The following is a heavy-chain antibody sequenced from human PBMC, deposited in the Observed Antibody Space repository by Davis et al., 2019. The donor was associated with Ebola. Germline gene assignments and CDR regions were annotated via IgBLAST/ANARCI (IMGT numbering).Heavy chain of an antibody. D-gene: IGHD1-26*01. CDR3: SRYSGTYRDY. J-gene: IGHJ4*02. CDR2: ISSGSSYI. V-gene: IGHV3-21*01. CDR1: GFTFSDYA. Sequence: GESLKISCAASGFTFSDYAMNWVRQAPGKGLEWVSSISSGSSYIFYADSVKGRFAISRDNAKNSLYLQMNSLRAEDTAVYYCSRYSGTYRDYWGQGTLVTVSS.